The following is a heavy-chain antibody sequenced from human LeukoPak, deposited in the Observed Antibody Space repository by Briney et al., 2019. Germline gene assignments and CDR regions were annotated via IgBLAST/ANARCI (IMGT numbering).Heavy chain of an antibody. D-gene: IGHD5-18*01. J-gene: IGHJ6*03. CDR3: ARTTEGGYSYGYFYYYYMDV. Sequence: SGTLSLTCAVSGGSISSNKWWSWLRQAPGEGLEWLGEVVHSGSTNYNPSLKSRVTISVDTSKNQFSLKLRSVTAADTAVYYCARTTEGGYSYGYFYYYYMDVWGKGTTVTISS. CDR1: GGSISSNKW. V-gene: IGHV4-4*02. CDR2: VVHSGST.